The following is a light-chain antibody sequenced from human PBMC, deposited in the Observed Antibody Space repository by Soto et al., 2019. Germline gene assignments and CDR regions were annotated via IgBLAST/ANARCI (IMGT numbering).Light chain of an antibody. J-gene: IGLJ3*02. CDR2: EVT. CDR3: SSYAASNNFYFV. Sequence: QSVLTQPPSASGSPGQSVTISCTGTSSDVGGYNYVSWHQQYPGRAPKLMIYEVTKRPSGVPDRFSGSKSGNTASLTVSGLQAEDEADYYCSSYAASNNFYFVFGGGTQLTVL. CDR1: SSDVGGYNY. V-gene: IGLV2-8*01.